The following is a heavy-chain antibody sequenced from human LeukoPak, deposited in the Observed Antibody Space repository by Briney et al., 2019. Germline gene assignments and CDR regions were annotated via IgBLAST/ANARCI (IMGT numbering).Heavy chain of an antibody. CDR1: GFTFSSYS. V-gene: IGHV3-21*01. Sequence: GGSLRLSCAASGFTFSSYSMNWVRQAPGKGLEWVSSISSSSSYIYYADSVKGRFTISRDNAKNSLYLQMNSLRAEDTAVYYCASSRRLQLPDYWGQGTLVTVSS. CDR2: ISSSSSYI. D-gene: IGHD5-24*01. J-gene: IGHJ4*02. CDR3: ASSRRLQLPDY.